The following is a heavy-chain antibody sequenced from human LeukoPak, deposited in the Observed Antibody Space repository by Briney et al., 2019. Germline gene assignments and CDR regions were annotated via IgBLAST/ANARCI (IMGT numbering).Heavy chain of an antibody. CDR1: GYSFTGYY. J-gene: IGHJ4*02. CDR3: APTHQRSNWFYFDY. D-gene: IGHD6-13*01. V-gene: IGHV1-2*02. CDR2: INPNTGVT. Sequence: ASVKVSCKASGYSFTGYYMHWVRQAPGQGLEWMGWINPNTGVTNYAQKFQGRVTMTRDTSISTAYMELSRLRSDDTAVYFCAPTHQRSNWFYFDYWGQGTLVTVSS.